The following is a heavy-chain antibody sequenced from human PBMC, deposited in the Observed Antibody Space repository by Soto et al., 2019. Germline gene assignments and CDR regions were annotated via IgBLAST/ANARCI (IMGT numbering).Heavy chain of an antibody. CDR3: AKDRQWLAEFHY. V-gene: IGHV3-23*01. J-gene: IGHJ4*02. D-gene: IGHD6-19*01. CDR1: GFTFSSYA. CDR2: ISGSGGST. Sequence: EVQMLEAGGGLVQPGGSLRLSCAASGFTFSSYAMSWVRQAPGKGLEWVSAISGSGGSTYYADSVKGRFTISRDNSKNTLYLQMNSLRAEDTAVYYCAKDRQWLAEFHYWGQGTLVTVSS.